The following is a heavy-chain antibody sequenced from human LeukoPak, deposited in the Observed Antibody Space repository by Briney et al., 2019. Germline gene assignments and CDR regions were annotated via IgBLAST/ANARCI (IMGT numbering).Heavy chain of an antibody. Sequence: PGGSLRLSCAASGFSFSSYGMHWVRQAPGKGLEWVAFIRSDGSNKYYADSVKGRFTISRDNSKNTLYLQMNSLRGEETAVYYCAEPQGEGHFDYWGQGTLVTVSS. CDR1: GFSFSSYG. V-gene: IGHV3-30*02. D-gene: IGHD3-10*01. CDR3: AEPQGEGHFDY. CDR2: IRSDGSNK. J-gene: IGHJ4*02.